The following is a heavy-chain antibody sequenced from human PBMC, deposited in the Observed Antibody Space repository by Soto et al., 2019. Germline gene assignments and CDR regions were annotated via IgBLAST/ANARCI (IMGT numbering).Heavy chain of an antibody. Sequence: QVQLVQSGAEVKKPGASVKVSCKASGYTFTGYYMHWVRQAPGQGLEWMGWINPNSGGTNYAQKCQGWVTMTRATTISTAYMELSRLRSDDTAVYYCARATMVRGVIPVRGYYYYYGMDVWGQGTTVTVSS. CDR2: INPNSGGT. J-gene: IGHJ6*02. CDR3: ARATMVRGVIPVRGYYYYYGMDV. CDR1: GYTFTGYY. V-gene: IGHV1-2*04. D-gene: IGHD3-10*01.